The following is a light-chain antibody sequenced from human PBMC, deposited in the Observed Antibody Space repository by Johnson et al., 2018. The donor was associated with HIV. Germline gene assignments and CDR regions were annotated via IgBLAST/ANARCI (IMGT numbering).Light chain of an antibody. V-gene: IGLV1-51*01. CDR2: DNH. J-gene: IGLJ1*01. CDR1: SSNIGNNY. Sequence: QSVLTQPPSVSAAPGQKVTISCSGSSSNIGNNYVSWYQQLPGTAPKVLIYDNHKRPSGIPDRFSGSKSGTSATLGITGLQTGDEADYYCGTWDSSLSAGGVFGTGTKVTVL. CDR3: GTWDSSLSAGGV.